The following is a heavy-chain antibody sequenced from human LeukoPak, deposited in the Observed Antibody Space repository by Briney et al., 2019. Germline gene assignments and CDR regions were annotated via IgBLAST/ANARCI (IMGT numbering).Heavy chain of an antibody. D-gene: IGHD2-8*01. Sequence: ASVKVSCKASGYTFTGYYMHWVRQAPGQGLEWMGWINANSGGTNYAQKFQGRVTMTRDTSISTAYMELSRLRSDDTAVYYCARVGGYCTNGVCLDAFDIWGQGTMVTVSS. CDR1: GYTFTGYY. V-gene: IGHV1-2*02. J-gene: IGHJ3*02. CDR2: INANSGGT. CDR3: ARVGGYCTNGVCLDAFDI.